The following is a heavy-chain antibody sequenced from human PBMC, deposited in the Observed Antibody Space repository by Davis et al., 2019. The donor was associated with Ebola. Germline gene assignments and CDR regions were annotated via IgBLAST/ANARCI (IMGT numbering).Heavy chain of an antibody. D-gene: IGHD1-26*01. CDR1: GFTFSSYW. Sequence: GESLKISCAASGFTFSSYWMSWVRQAPGKGLEWVSVIYSGGSTYYADSVKGRFTISRDNSKNTLYLQMNSLRAEDTAVYYCARDDGLRVGATTVYYYGMDVWGQGTTVTVSS. CDR3: ARDDGLRVGATTVYYYGMDV. V-gene: IGHV3-66*01. J-gene: IGHJ6*02. CDR2: IYSGGST.